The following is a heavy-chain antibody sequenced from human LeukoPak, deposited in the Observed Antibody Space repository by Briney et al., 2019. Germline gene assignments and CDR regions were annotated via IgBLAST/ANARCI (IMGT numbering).Heavy chain of an antibody. CDR1: GFTFSSYA. CDR3: AKGGYCSGGSCYTPGYFDY. V-gene: IGHV3-23*01. D-gene: IGHD2-15*01. Sequence: PGGSLRLSCAASGFTFSSYAMSWVRQAPGKGLEWVSAISGSGGSTYYADSVKGRFTISRDNSKNTLYLQMNSLRAEDTAVYDCAKGGYCSGGSCYTPGYFDYWGQGTLVTVSS. J-gene: IGHJ4*02. CDR2: ISGSGGST.